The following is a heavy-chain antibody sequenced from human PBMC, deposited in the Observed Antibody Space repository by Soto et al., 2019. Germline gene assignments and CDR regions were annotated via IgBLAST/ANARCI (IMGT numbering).Heavy chain of an antibody. D-gene: IGHD6-13*01. Sequence: QVQLQESRPGLVKPSQTLSLTCTVSGGSISSGGYYWSWIRQHPGKGLEWIGYIYYSGSTYYNPSLKSRVTISVDTSKNQFSLKLSSVTAADTAVYYCARDVPPGLGAAGQFDYWGQGTLVTVSS. V-gene: IGHV4-31*03. CDR1: GGSISSGGYY. J-gene: IGHJ4*02. CDR3: ARDVPPGLGAAGQFDY. CDR2: IYYSGST.